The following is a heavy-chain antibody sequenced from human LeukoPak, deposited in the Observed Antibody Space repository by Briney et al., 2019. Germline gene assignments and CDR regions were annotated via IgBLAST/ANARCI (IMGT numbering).Heavy chain of an antibody. Sequence: GASVKVSCKASGGTFSSYAISWVRQAPGPGLEWMGGIIPIFGTANYAQKFQGRVTITADESTSTAYMELSSLRSEDTAVYYCARDGSYSSGWYYYWGQGTLVTVSS. CDR1: GGTFSSYA. J-gene: IGHJ4*02. CDR3: ARDGSYSSGWYYY. V-gene: IGHV1-69*13. D-gene: IGHD6-19*01. CDR2: IIPIFGTA.